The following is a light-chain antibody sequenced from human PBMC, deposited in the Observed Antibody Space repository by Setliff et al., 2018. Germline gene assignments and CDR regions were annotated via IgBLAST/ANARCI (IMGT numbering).Light chain of an antibody. CDR1: SRDVGAYNY. J-gene: IGLJ1*01. CDR2: DVT. V-gene: IGLV2-11*01. Sequence: QSALTQPRSVSGSPGQSVTISCTGASRDVGAYNYVSWYQQHPGKVPKLMIYDVTKRPSGVSNRFSGSKSGKAASLTISGLQAEDEADYYCCSYVRGSAYVFGTGTKVTVL. CDR3: CSYVRGSAYV.